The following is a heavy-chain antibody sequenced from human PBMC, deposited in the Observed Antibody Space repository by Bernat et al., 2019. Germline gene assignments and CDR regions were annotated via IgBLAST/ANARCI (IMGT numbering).Heavy chain of an antibody. D-gene: IGHD1-26*01. V-gene: IGHV3-33*06. CDR2: IWYDGSNK. CDR1: GFTFSSYG. J-gene: IGHJ4*02. CDR3: AKSSGSYYRLLDY. Sequence: QVQLVESGGGVVQPGRSLRLSCAASGFTFSSYGMHWVRQAPGKGLEWVAVIWYDGSNKYYADSVKGRFTISRDNSKNTLYLQMNSLRAEDTAVYYCAKSSGSYYRLLDYWGQGTLVTVSS.